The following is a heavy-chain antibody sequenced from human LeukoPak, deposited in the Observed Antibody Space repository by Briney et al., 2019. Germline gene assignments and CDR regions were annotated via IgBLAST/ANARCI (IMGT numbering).Heavy chain of an antibody. CDR1: GGSFSGYY. V-gene: IGHV4-34*01. J-gene: IGHJ4*02. Sequence: SETLSLTCAVYGGSFSGYYWSWIRQPPGKGLEWSGEINHSGSTNYNPSLKSRVTVSVDKSKNQFSLKLSSVTAADTAVYYCARRTTVTIPFGYWGQGTLVTVSS. D-gene: IGHD4-11*01. CDR2: INHSGST. CDR3: ARRTTVTIPFGY.